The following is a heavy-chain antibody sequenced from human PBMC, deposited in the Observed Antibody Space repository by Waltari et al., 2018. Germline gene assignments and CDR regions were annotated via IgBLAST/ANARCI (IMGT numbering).Heavy chain of an antibody. V-gene: IGHV4-30-4*08. D-gene: IGHD3-22*01. CDR3: ARSTGYPYWNFDL. CDR2: TYNSGTT. Sequence: QVQLQESGPGLEKPSQTLSLPCAVSGASTTSAHYYWSCIRPAPGKGLEWIGHTYNSGTTYYNPSLKSRVSISVDTSQNHFSLQLTSVTAADTAVYYCARSTGYPYWNFDLWSRGTLVPFSS. J-gene: IGHJ2*01. CDR1: GASTTSAHYY.